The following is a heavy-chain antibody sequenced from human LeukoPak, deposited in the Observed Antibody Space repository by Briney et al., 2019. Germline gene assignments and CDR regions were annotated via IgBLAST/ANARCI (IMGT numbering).Heavy chain of an antibody. CDR1: GFTSNSYA. CDR2: ISGSGIST. J-gene: IGHJ4*02. V-gene: IGHV3-23*01. Sequence: GGSLRLSCAASGFTSNSYAMSWVRQAPGKGLEWVSDISGSGISTYYADSVKGRFTISRDNGKNSLYLQMNSPRVEDTAVYYCAKLAKYFYGAETFYFFEHWGQGTPVTASS. CDR3: AKLAKYFYGAETFYFFEH. D-gene: IGHD3-10*01.